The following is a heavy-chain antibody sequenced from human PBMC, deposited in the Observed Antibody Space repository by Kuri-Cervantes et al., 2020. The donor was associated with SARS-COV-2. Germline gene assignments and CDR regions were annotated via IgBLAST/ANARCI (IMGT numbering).Heavy chain of an antibody. CDR1: GYTFTGYY. V-gene: IGHV1-2*02. CDR3: ARGGTGIFTWFDP. J-gene: IGHJ5*02. CDR2: INPNSGGT. Sequence: ASVKVSCKASGYTFTGYYMHWVRQAPGQGLEWMGWINPNSGGTNYAQKFQGRVTMTRDTSISTAYMELGRLRSDDTAVYYCARGGTGIFTWFDPWGQGTLVTVSS.